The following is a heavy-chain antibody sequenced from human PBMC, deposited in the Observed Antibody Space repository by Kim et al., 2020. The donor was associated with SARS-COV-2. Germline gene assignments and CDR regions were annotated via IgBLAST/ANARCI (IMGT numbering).Heavy chain of an antibody. CDR2: FDPEDGET. CDR3: ATDLVGHRSITGIPSYGMDV. D-gene: IGHD1-20*01. V-gene: IGHV1-24*01. CDR1: GYTLTELS. Sequence: ASVKVSCKVSGYTLTELSMHWVRQAPGKGLEWMGGFDPEDGETIYAQKFQGRVTMTEDTSTDTAYMELSSLRSEDTAVNYCATDLVGHRSITGIPSYGMDVWGQGTTVTVSS. J-gene: IGHJ6*02.